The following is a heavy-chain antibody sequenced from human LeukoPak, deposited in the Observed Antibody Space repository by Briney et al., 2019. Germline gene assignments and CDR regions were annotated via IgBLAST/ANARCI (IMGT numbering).Heavy chain of an antibody. J-gene: IGHJ6*04. Sequence: ASVKVSCKASGYTFTSYGISWVRQAPGQGLEWMGWISAYNGNTNYAQKFQGRVTMTRDTSISTAYMELSRLRSDDTAVYYCARAGLGYCSSTSCPTDVWGKGAMVTVSS. CDR1: GYTFTSYG. CDR2: ISAYNGNT. V-gene: IGHV1-18*01. D-gene: IGHD2-2*01. CDR3: ARAGLGYCSSTSCPTDV.